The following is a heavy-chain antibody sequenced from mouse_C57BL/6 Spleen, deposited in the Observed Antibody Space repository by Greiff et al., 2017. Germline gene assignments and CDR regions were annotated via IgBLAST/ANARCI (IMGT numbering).Heavy chain of an antibody. V-gene: IGHV5-17*01. J-gene: IGHJ3*01. CDR1: GFTFSDYG. Sequence: EVQGVESGGGLVKPGGSLTLSCAASGFTFSDYGMHWVRQAPEKGLEWVAYISSGSSTIYYADTVKGRFTISRDNAKNTLFLQMTSLRSEDTAMYYCAEEDLAYWGQGTLVTVSA. CDR3: AEEDLAY. CDR2: ISSGSSTI.